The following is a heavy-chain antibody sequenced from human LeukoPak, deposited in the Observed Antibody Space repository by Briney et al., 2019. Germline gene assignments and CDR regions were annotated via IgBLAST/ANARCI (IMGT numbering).Heavy chain of an antibody. D-gene: IGHD4-17*01. CDR2: INHSGST. V-gene: IGHV4-34*01. Sequence: PETLSLTCAVYGGSFSGYYWSWLRQPPGKGLEWIGEINHSGSTNYNPSLTSRVTISVDTSKNQFSLKLSSVTAADTAVYYCAGGLLPYGAFDYWGQGTLVTVSS. CDR3: AGGLLPYGAFDY. J-gene: IGHJ4*02. CDR1: GGSFSGYY.